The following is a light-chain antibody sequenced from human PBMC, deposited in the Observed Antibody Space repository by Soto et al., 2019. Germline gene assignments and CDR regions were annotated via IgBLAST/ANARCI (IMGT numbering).Light chain of an antibody. CDR1: QSVSSRY. CDR3: QQYGSSLIT. Sequence: EIELTQSPGTLYLSPGERATLSCRASQSVSSRYLGWYQQKPGQAPRLLIYGASSRATGIPDRFSGSGSGTDFTLTISRLEPEDFAVYYCQQYGSSLITFGQGTRLEIK. CDR2: GAS. J-gene: IGKJ5*01. V-gene: IGKV3-20*01.